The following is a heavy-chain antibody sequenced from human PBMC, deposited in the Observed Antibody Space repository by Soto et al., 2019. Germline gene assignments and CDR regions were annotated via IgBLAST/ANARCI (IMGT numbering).Heavy chain of an antibody. CDR2: ISSSGSTI. CDR1: GFTFSSYE. V-gene: IGHV3-48*03. J-gene: IGHJ4*02. D-gene: IGHD6-6*01. Sequence: GGSLRLSCAASGFTFSSYEMNWVRQAPGRGLEWVSYISSSGSTIYYADSVKGRFTISRDNAKNSLYLQMNSLRAEDTAVYYCERDSSSSGFDYWGQGTLVTVSS. CDR3: ERDSSSSGFDY.